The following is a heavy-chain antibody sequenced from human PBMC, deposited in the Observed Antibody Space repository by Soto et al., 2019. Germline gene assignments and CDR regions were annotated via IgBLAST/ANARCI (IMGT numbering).Heavy chain of an antibody. V-gene: IGHV3-66*01. CDR3: ARDSLMRDYFDY. CDR1: GFTVSSGY. Sequence: GGSVKLSCAASGFTVSSGYMAWVRQAPGKGLEWISVLFSGGSSYYADSVKGRFTISRDNSKNTLYLQMNSLRAEDTAVYYCARDSLMRDYFDYWGQGTLVTVSS. D-gene: IGHD3-16*02. CDR2: LFSGGSS. J-gene: IGHJ4*02.